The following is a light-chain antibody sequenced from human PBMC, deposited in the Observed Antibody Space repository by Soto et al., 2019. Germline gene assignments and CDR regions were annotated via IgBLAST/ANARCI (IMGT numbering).Light chain of an antibody. CDR1: SSDVGGNKY. CDR3: SAFTGTTYV. J-gene: IGLJ1*01. V-gene: IGLV2-14*03. CDR2: DVS. Sequence: QSVLTQPASVSGSPGQSITISCTGTSSDVGGNKYVSWYQHYPGKAPKLMICDVSNRPSGFSNRFSGPKSGNTASLTISGLQAEDEADYYCSAFTGTTYVFGTGTKVTVL.